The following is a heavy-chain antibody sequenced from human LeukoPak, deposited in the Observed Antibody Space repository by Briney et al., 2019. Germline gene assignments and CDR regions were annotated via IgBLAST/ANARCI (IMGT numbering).Heavy chain of an antibody. CDR1: GGSFSGYY. CDR3: ARGIASYYMDV. Sequence: SETLSLTCAVYGGSFSGYYWSWIRQPPGKGLEWIGEINHSGSTNYNPSLKSRVTISVDTSKNQFSLKLSSVTAADTAVYYCARGIASYYMDVWGKGTTVTISS. J-gene: IGHJ6*03. CDR2: INHSGST. D-gene: IGHD2-21*01. V-gene: IGHV4-34*01.